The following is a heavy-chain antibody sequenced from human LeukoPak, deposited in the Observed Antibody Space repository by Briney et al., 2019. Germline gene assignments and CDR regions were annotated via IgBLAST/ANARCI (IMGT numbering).Heavy chain of an antibody. J-gene: IGHJ4*02. V-gene: IGHV1-2*02. CDR1: GYIFTTYF. CDR3: AREGGYDILTGYQDY. Sequence: AAVTLSCKASGYIFTTYFIHWVRQAPGPGIEWMGWINPNNGDTNYVQEVQGRGTMTRDTSISTAYMELTRLRSDDTDVYYCAREGGYDILTGYQDYWGQGTLVSVSS. CDR2: INPNNGDT. D-gene: IGHD3-9*01.